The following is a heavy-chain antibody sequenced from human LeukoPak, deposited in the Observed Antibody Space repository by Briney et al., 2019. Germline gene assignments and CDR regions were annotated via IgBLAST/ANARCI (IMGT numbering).Heavy chain of an antibody. CDR2: INHSGST. CDR3: ARTAAAGLASDY. Sequence: SETLSLTCAVYGGSFSGYYWSWVRQPPGKGGEWGGEINHSGSTNYNPSLKRRVTISVHTSKNQFSLKLSSVTAADTAVYYCARTAAAGLASDYWGQGTLVAVSS. D-gene: IGHD6-13*01. V-gene: IGHV4-34*01. J-gene: IGHJ4*02. CDR1: GGSFSGYY.